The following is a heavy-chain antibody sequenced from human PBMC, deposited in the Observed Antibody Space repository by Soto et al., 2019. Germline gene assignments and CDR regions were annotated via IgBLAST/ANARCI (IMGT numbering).Heavy chain of an antibody. CDR1: GYAFTTYG. Sequence: QVHLVQSGAEVKKPGASVKVSCKGSGYAFTTYGITWVRQAPGQGLEWMGWISAHNGNTNYAQKLQGRVTVTRDTSTSTAYMELRSLRSDYKAVYYCARGRYGDYGGQGALVTVSS. J-gene: IGHJ4*02. D-gene: IGHD1-1*01. CDR2: ISAHNGNT. V-gene: IGHV1-18*01. CDR3: ARGRYGDY.